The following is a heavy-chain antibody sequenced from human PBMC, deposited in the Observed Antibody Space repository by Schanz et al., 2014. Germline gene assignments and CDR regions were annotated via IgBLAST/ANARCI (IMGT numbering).Heavy chain of an antibody. J-gene: IGHJ5*02. CDR1: GGSISSSTYW. V-gene: IGHV4-31*03. Sequence: QVQLQESGPGVVKPSQTLSLTCTVSGGSISSSTYWWGWIRQPPGKGLEWIGFIYYRGNTYYNPSLKSRVSISLDPSKTQFFLNLNSLTAADTAVYYCARVPEPGWFDPWGQGTLVTVSS. CDR3: ARVPEPGWFDP. D-gene: IGHD1-26*01. CDR2: IYYRGNT.